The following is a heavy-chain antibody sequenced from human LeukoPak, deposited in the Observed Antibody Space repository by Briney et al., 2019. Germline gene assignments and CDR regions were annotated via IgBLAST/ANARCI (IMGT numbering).Heavy chain of an antibody. CDR1: GFTFSHYW. V-gene: IGHV3-74*01. J-gene: IGHJ4*02. CDR3: ARERSGWLFDY. Sequence: GGSLRLSCAASGFTFSHYWMHWVRQVPGKGLVWVSHINNDGSSTTYADSVKGRFTISRDNAKNTLYLQMNSPRAEDTAVYYCARERSGWLFDYWGQGTLVTVSS. CDR2: INNDGSST. D-gene: IGHD6-19*01.